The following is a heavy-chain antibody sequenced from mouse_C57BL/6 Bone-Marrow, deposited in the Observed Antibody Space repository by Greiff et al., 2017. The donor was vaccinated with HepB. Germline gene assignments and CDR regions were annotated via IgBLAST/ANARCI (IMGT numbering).Heavy chain of an antibody. CDR1: GFNIKDDY. D-gene: IGHD2-2*01. Sequence: EVKLQESGAELVRPGASVKLSCTASGFNIKDDYMHWVKQRPEQGLEWIGWIDPENGDTEYASKFQGKATITADTSSNTAYLQLSSLTSEDTAVYYCTTLIYYGYDDYAMDYWGQGTSVTVSS. CDR3: TTLIYYGYDDYAMDY. J-gene: IGHJ4*01. CDR2: IDPENGDT. V-gene: IGHV14-4*01.